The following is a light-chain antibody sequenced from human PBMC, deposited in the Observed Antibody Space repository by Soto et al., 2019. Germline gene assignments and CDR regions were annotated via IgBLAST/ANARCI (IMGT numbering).Light chain of an antibody. CDR1: SSDVGGYNF. CDR3: SSYAGSNNLV. CDR2: EVN. V-gene: IGLV2-8*01. Sequence: QSALTQPPSASGSPGQSVTISCTGTSSDVGGYNFVSWYQQHPGKASKLMIYEVNKRPSGVPDRFSGSKSGNTASLTVSGLQAEDEADYYCSSYAGSNNLVFGGGTKLTVL. J-gene: IGLJ2*01.